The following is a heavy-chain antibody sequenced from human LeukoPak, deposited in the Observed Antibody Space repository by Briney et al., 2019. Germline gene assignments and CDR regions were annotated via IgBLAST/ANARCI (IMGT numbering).Heavy chain of an antibody. CDR3: ARTSYSSGWYDY. CDR1: GFTFSSYW. CDR2: IGSSGSYI. D-gene: IGHD6-19*01. J-gene: IGHJ4*02. Sequence: GGSLRLSCAASGFTFSSYWMSWVRQAPGKGLEWVSSIGSSGSYIYYADSVKGRFTISRDNAKNSLYLQMNSLRAEDTAVYYCARTSYSSGWYDYWGQGTLVTVSS. V-gene: IGHV3-21*01.